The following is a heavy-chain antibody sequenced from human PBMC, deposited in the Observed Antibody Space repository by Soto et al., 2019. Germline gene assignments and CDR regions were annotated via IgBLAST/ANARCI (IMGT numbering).Heavy chain of an antibody. V-gene: IGHV4-34*01. CDR2: INHSGRT. CDR3: ARGRKMYSSRWYASYYCYGMDV. Sequence: SETLSLTCAVYGGSFSGYYWSWIRQPPGKGLEWIGEINHSGRTNYNPSLKSRVTNSVDTSKNQFSLKLSSVTDADTAVYYCARGRKMYSSRWYASYYCYGMDVWGQGTTVTVS. D-gene: IGHD6-13*01. J-gene: IGHJ6*02. CDR1: GGSFSGYY.